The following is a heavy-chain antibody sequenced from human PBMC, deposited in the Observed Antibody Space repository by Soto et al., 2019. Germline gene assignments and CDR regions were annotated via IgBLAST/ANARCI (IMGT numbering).Heavy chain of an antibody. CDR1: GDNVSSNSAA. CDR3: ARLLAGVDYGMDV. J-gene: IGHJ6*02. Sequence: SQTLSLTCAISGDNVSSNSAAWNGIRQSPSRGLEWLGRTYYRSKWYNDYAVSVKSRITINPDTSKNQFSLQLNSVTPEDTAVYYCARLLAGVDYGMDVWGQGTTVTVSS. V-gene: IGHV6-1*01. CDR2: TYYRSKWYN. D-gene: IGHD2-15*01.